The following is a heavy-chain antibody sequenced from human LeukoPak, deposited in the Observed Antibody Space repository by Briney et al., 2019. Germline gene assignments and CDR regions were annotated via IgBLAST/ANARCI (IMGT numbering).Heavy chain of an antibody. CDR2: IYTSGST. J-gene: IGHJ3*02. Sequence: SETLSLTCAVSGGSISSGSYYWSWIRQPAGKGLEWIGRIYTSGSTKYNPSLKSRVTMSVDTSKNEFSLNLSSVTAADTAVYYCARLRSGLRDAFNIWGRGTMVTVSS. CDR1: GGSISSGSYY. D-gene: IGHD2-15*01. CDR3: ARLRSGLRDAFNI. V-gene: IGHV4-61*02.